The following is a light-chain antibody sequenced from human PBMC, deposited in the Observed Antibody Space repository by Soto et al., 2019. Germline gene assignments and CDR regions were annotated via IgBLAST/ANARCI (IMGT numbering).Light chain of an antibody. Sequence: DIQMTQSPSFLSASVGDRVTITCRASQGISNSLAWYHHKPGKGPKLLIYAASTLHSGVPSRFSGSGSGTDFTLTISSLQPEDVAVYYCQKHSSVPFTFGGGTKVEIK. V-gene: IGKV1-27*01. CDR3: QKHSSVPFT. CDR1: QGISNS. J-gene: IGKJ4*01. CDR2: AAS.